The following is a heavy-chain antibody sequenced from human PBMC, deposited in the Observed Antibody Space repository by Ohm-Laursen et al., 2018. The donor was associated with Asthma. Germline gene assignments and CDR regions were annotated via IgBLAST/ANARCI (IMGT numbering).Heavy chain of an antibody. CDR3: ARDIAPIDFLEWLVDY. Sequence: SLRLSCAASGFTFSSYGMHWVRQAPGKGLEWVAVISYDGSNKYYADSVKGRFTISRDNSKNTLYLQMNSLRAEDTAVYYCARDIAPIDFLEWLVDYWGQGTLVTVSS. CDR1: GFTFSSYG. D-gene: IGHD3-3*01. V-gene: IGHV3-30*03. J-gene: IGHJ4*02. CDR2: ISYDGSNK.